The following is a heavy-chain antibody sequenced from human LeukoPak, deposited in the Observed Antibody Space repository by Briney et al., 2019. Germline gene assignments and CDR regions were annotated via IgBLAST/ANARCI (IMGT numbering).Heavy chain of an antibody. CDR1: GFTVSSNY. D-gene: IGHD3-22*01. J-gene: IGHJ4*02. CDR2: IYSGGST. V-gene: IGHV3-53*01. CDR3: ARAGYYDSSGYHVGIDY. Sequence: GGSLRLSCAASGFTVSSNYMSGVRQAPGKGLEWVSVIYSGGSTYYADSVKGRFTISRDNSKNTRYLQMNSLRAEDTAVYYCARAGYYDSSGYHVGIDYWGQGTLVTVSS.